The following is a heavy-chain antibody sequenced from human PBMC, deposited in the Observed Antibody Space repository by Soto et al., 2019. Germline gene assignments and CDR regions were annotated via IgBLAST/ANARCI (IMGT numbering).Heavy chain of an antibody. J-gene: IGHJ5*02. V-gene: IGHV3-74*01. Sequence: GGSLRLSCAASGFTFSNYWMHWVRQDPGQGLVWVSRINNDGSETRYADSVKGRFTVSRDNAKNKLYLQMNNLRAGDTAVYYCARDFWSQTHFYPWGRGTLVTGS. D-gene: IGHD3-3*01. CDR1: GFTFSNYW. CDR3: ARDFWSQTHFYP. CDR2: INNDGSET.